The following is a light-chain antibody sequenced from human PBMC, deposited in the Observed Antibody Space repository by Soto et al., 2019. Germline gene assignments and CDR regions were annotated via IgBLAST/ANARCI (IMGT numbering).Light chain of an antibody. Sequence: EIVLTQSPGTLSLSPGERATLSCRASHSVSSSYLAWYQQKPGQAPRLLIYGASSRDTGIPDRFSGSGSGTDFTLTISRLEPEDFAVYYCQQYGSSPFTFGPGTKVDIK. V-gene: IGKV3-20*01. J-gene: IGKJ3*01. CDR2: GAS. CDR3: QQYGSSPFT. CDR1: HSVSSSY.